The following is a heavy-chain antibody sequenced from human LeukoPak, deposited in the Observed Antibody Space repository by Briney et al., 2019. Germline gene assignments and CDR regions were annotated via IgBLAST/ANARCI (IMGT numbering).Heavy chain of an antibody. CDR2: IRYDGSNK. Sequence: GGFLRLSCAASGFTFSSYGMHWVRQAPGKGLEWVAFIRYDGSNKYYADSVKGRFTISRDNSKNTLYLQMNSLRAEDTAVYYRAKDSRTTVNPWGQGTLVTVSS. V-gene: IGHV3-30*02. D-gene: IGHD4-17*01. J-gene: IGHJ5*02. CDR1: GFTFSSYG. CDR3: AKDSRTTVNP.